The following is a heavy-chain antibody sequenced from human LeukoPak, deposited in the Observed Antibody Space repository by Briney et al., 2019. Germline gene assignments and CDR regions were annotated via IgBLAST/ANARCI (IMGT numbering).Heavy chain of an antibody. D-gene: IGHD6-13*01. J-gene: IGHJ4*02. CDR3: AKSIAAADTHYFDY. Sequence: GSSVKVSCKASGGTFSSYAISWVRQPPGQGLEWMGGIIPIFGTANYAQKFQGRVTITTDESTSTAYMELSSLRSEDTAVYYCAKSIAAADTHYFDYWGQGTLVTVSS. CDR2: IIPIFGTA. V-gene: IGHV1-69*05. CDR1: GGTFSSYA.